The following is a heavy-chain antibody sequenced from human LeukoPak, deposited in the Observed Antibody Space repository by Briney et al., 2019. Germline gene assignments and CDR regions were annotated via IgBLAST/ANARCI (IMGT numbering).Heavy chain of an antibody. J-gene: IGHJ6*03. V-gene: IGHV3-30*18. CDR2: ISYDRSNK. CDR3: AKDSKIVGATFRSYHYMAV. D-gene: IGHD1-26*01. Sequence: PGRSLRLSCAASGFIFSTYDMHWVRQAPGKGLEWVAVISYDRSNKYYADSVKGRFTISRDNSKNTLYLQMNSLRAEDTAVYYCAKDSKIVGATFRSYHYMAVWCKGTAVTVSS. CDR1: GFIFSTYD.